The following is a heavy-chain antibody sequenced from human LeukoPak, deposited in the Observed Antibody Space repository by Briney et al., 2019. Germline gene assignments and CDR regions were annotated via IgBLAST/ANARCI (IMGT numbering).Heavy chain of an antibody. Sequence: PSETLSLTCTVSSGPISSYYWSWIRQPAGKGLEWIGRIYTSGSTNYNPSLKSRVTMSVDTSKNQFSLKLSSVTAADTAVYYCARGGSSTSPYYYYGMDVWGQGTTVTVSS. V-gene: IGHV4-4*07. CDR1: SGPISSYY. CDR3: ARGGSSTSPYYYYGMDV. J-gene: IGHJ6*02. D-gene: IGHD2-2*01. CDR2: IYTSGST.